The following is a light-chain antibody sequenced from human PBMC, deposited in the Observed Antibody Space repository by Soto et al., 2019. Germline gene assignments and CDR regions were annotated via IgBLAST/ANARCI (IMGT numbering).Light chain of an antibody. CDR2: DAS. CDR3: QRRSSPLT. CDR1: QSISTF. J-gene: IGKJ4*01. V-gene: IGKV3-11*01. Sequence: DIVLTQSPATLSLSPGEKATLSCRASQSISTFLAWYQQKPGQAPRLLIYDASNRATGIPARFSGSGSGTDFTLTITSLVPEDFAVYYCQRRSSPLTFGGGTKVDIK.